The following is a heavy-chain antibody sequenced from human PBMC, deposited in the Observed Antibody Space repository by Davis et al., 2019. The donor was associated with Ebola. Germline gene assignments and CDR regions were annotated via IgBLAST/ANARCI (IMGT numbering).Heavy chain of an antibody. D-gene: IGHD2-2*01. CDR3: ARNIVVVPAADVYYYYYGMDV. Sequence: PGGSLRLSCAASGFTFSDYYMSWIRQAPGKGLEWVSYISSSGSTIYYADSVKGRFTISRDNAKNSLYLQMNSLRAEDTAVYYCARNIVVVPAADVYYYYYGMDVWGQGTTVTVSS. V-gene: IGHV3-11*01. J-gene: IGHJ6*02. CDR2: ISSSGSTI. CDR1: GFTFSDYY.